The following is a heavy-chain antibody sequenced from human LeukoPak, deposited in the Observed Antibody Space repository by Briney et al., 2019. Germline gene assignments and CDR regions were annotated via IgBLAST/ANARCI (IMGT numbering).Heavy chain of an antibody. D-gene: IGHD1-26*01. CDR1: GFTFSRYE. CDR2: ISSNGSTI. J-gene: IGHJ6*03. V-gene: IGHV3-48*03. Sequence: PGGSLRLSCATSGFTFSRYEMNWVRQAPGKGLEWVSYISSNGSTIYYADSVKGRFTISRDNAKKSLYLQMNSLRPEDTAVYYCARHPGDFTGIVNYYYMDVWGKGTTVTVSS. CDR3: ARHPGDFTGIVNYYYMDV.